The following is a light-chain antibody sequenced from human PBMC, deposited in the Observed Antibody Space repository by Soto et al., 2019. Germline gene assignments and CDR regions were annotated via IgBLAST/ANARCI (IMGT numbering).Light chain of an antibody. CDR3: QQRSSWPRLT. CDR1: QSVSSY. J-gene: IGKJ4*01. Sequence: EIVLTQSPATLSLSPGERATLSCRASQSVSSYFAWYQQKPGQSPRLLIYAASNRATGIPATFSGSGSGTDFTLTISSREPEDFAVYYCQQRSSWPRLTFGGGTKVEIK. CDR2: AAS. V-gene: IGKV3-11*01.